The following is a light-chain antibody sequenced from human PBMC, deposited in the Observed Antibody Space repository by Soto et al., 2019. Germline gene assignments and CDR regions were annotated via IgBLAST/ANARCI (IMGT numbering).Light chain of an antibody. CDR2: WAS. CDR3: QQYYDTPST. V-gene: IGKV4-1*01. CDR1: QSVLYSSNNNNY. J-gene: IGKJ1*01. Sequence: DIVMTQSPDSLAVSLGERATINCKSSQSVLYSSNNNNYIAWYQQKPGQPPKLIIYWASTRESGVPDRFSRSGSGTDFTLTISSLQAEDVAIYYCQQYYDTPSTFDQGTKVEIK.